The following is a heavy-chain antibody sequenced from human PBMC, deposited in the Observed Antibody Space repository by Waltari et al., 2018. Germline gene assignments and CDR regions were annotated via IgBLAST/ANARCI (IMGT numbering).Heavy chain of an antibody. D-gene: IGHD3-10*01. CDR1: GLPFDDYA. V-gene: IGHV3-9*01. J-gene: IGHJ4*02. CDR3: VKGGWGFGAFYEQH. CDR2: IGWNSGAI. Sequence: EVQLVASGGGLVQPGRSLRVSCVGSGLPFDDYALYWVRQRPGKGLEWVSGIGWNSGAIGYADSVRGRFSTYRDNAKKSLYLQMGRLRPEDTALYYCVKGGWGFGAFYEQHWGQGIQVTVSS.